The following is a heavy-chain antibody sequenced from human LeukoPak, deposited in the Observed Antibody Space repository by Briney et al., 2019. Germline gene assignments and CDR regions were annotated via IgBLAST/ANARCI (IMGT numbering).Heavy chain of an antibody. J-gene: IGHJ3*02. V-gene: IGHV3-23*01. D-gene: IGHD4/OR15-4a*01. CDR2: ISGSGGST. Sequence: GGSLRLSCAASGFTFSSYAMSWVRQAPGKGLEWVSAISGSGGSTYYAGSVKGRFTISRDNSKNTLYLQMNSLRAEDTAVYYCAKDPFRRGANWGNRIWGQGTMVTVSS. CDR3: AKDPFRRGANWGNRI. CDR1: GFTFSSYA.